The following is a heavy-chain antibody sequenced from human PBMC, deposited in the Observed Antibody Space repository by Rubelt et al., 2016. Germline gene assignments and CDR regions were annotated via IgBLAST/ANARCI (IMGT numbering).Heavy chain of an antibody. CDR1: GDTLSVFS. CDR2: FDGEDGET. V-gene: IGHV1-24*01. CDR3: STADSSSWYDATDT. Sequence: QVQLVQSGAVLKKPRASVKVSCKVSGDTLSVFSIHWVRQAPGKGLEWMGGFDGEDGETVYAKTVKSRLIMTEDTSTDTAYMELSRLTSADTAVYYCSTADSSSWYDATDTWGQGTMVTVSS. J-gene: IGHJ3*02. D-gene: IGHD6-13*01.